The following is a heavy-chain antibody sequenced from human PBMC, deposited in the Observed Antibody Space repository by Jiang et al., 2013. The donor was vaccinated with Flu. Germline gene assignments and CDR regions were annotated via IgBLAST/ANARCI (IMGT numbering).Heavy chain of an antibody. CDR1: GYTFTSYD. V-gene: IGHV1-8*01. J-gene: IGHJ4*02. CDR3: ARFRLTTVTTYNDY. CDR2: EPNSGNT. Sequence: SVKVSCKASGYTFTSYDINWVRQATGQGLSGWDDEPNSGNTGYAQKFQGRVTMTRNTSISTAYMELSSLRSEDTAVYYCARFRLTTVTTYNDYWGQGTLVTVSS. D-gene: IGHD4-17*01.